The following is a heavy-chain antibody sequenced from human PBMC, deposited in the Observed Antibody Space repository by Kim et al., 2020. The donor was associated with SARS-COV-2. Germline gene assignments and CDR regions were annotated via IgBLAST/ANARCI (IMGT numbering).Heavy chain of an antibody. CDR1: GFTFGGYA. Sequence: GGSLRLSCTASGFTFGGYAMSWFRQAPGKGLEWVGFIRSKAYGGTTEYAASVQGRFTISRDESKSIAYLQMNRLKTADTDVYYCTYSSSSGDYYYGMDVWGQGTTVTVSS. V-gene: IGHV3-49*03. J-gene: IGHJ6*02. D-gene: IGHD6-6*01. CDR2: IRSKAYGGTT. CDR3: TYSSSSGDYYYGMDV.